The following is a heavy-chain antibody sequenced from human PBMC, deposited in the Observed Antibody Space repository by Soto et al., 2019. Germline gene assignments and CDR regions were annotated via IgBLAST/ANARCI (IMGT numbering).Heavy chain of an antibody. CDR2: ITWNSRVL. CDR1: GLNFDDFA. Sequence: GGSLRLSCVGTGLNFDDFAMHWVRQAPGKGLEWVSGITWNSRVLAYADSVKGRFTISRDNARNSLYLQMDSLRDEDTALYYCAKVRYDFWSPYYFDSWGQGTLVTVSS. J-gene: IGHJ4*02. V-gene: IGHV3-9*01. D-gene: IGHD3-3*01. CDR3: AKVRYDFWSPYYFDS.